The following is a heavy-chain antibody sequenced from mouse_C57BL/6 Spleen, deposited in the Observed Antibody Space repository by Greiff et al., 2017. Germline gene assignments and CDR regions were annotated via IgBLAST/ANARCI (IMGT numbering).Heavy chain of an antibody. CDR1: GFTFSDYY. Sequence: EVMLVESEGGLVQPGSSMKLSCTASGFTFSDYYMAWVRQVPEKGLEWVANINYDGSSTYYLDSLKSRFIISRDNAKNILYLQMSSLKSEDTATYYCARDLGEYYFDYGGQGTTLTVSS. J-gene: IGHJ2*01. CDR2: INYDGSST. V-gene: IGHV5-16*01. D-gene: IGHD4-1*01. CDR3: ARDLGEYYFDY.